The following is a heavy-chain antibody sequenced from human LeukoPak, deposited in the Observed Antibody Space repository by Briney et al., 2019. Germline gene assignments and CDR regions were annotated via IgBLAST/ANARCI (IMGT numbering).Heavy chain of an antibody. CDR2: MIPIFGTA. CDR1: GGTFSSYA. J-gene: IGHJ5*02. V-gene: IGHV1-69*06. Sequence: SVKVSCKASGGTFSSYAISWVRQAPGQGLEWMGGMIPIFGTANYAQKFQGRVTITADKSTSTAYMELSSLRSEDTAVYYCARGGITFGGVIVPTWFDPWGQGTLVTVSS. CDR3: ARGGITFGGVIVPTWFDP. D-gene: IGHD3-16*02.